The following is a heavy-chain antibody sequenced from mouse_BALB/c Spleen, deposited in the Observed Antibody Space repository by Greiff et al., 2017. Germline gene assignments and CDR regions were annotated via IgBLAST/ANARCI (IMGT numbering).Heavy chain of an antibody. D-gene: IGHD2-10*01. CDR1: GYSITSDYA. J-gene: IGHJ3*01. V-gene: IGHV3-2*02. CDR2: ISYSGST. CDR3: ARKAYYGNYEAWFAY. Sequence: EVQLQQSGPGLVKPSQSLSLTCTVTGYSITSDYAWNWIRQFPGNKLEWMGYISYSGSTSYNPSLKSRISITRDTSKNQFFLQLNSVTTEDTATYYCARKAYYGNYEAWFAYWGQGTLVTVSA.